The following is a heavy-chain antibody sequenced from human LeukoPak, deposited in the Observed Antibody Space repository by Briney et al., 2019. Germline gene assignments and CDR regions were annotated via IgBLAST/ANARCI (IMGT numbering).Heavy chain of an antibody. V-gene: IGHV1-69*05. CDR2: IIPIFGTA. J-gene: IGHJ6*03. CDR3: ARGPLFIAARPMMNYYYYMDV. CDR1: GGTFSSYA. D-gene: IGHD6-6*01. Sequence: SVKASCKASGGTFSSYAISWVRQAPGQGLEWMGGIIPIFGTANYAQKFQGRVTITTDESTSTAYMELSSLRSEDTAVYYCARGPLFIAARPMMNYYYYMDVWGKGTTVTVPS.